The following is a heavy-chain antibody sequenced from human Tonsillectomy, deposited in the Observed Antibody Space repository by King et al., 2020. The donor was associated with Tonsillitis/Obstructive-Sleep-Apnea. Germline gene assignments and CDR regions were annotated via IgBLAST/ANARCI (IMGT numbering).Heavy chain of an antibody. J-gene: IGHJ3*02. V-gene: IGHV4-59*01. D-gene: IGHD2-8*01. Sequence: VQLQESGPGLVKPSETLSLTCTVSGGSISSYYWSRIRQPPGKGLEWIGYIYYSESANYNPSLKSRVTISVDTSKNQFSLKLSSVTAADTAVYYCARDMVLEAGGDAFDIWGQGTMVTVSS. CDR1: GGSISSYY. CDR2: IYYSESA. CDR3: ARDMVLEAGGDAFDI.